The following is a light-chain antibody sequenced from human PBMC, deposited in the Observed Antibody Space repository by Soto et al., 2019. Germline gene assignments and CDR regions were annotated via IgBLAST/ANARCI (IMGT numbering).Light chain of an antibody. V-gene: IGKV1-5*01. Sequence: DIQMTQSPSTLSASVGDSVTITCRASQSISTWLAWYQQKPGKAPNLLIYDASSLASGVPSRFSGSGSGTEFTLTISSLQPVDFATFYCQQYTSHSKTFGQGTKVDI. J-gene: IGKJ1*01. CDR3: QQYTSHSKT. CDR2: DAS. CDR1: QSISTW.